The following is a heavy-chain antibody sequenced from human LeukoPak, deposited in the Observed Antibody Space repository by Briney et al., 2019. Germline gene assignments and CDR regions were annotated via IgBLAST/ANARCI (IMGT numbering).Heavy chain of an antibody. Sequence: GGSLRLSCAASGFTFSSYWMHWVRQAPGKXLVWVSRINSDGSSTSYADSVKGRFTISRDNAKNTLYLQMNSLRAEDTAVYYCALVKQWLSAFDIWGQGTMVTVSS. CDR2: INSDGSST. J-gene: IGHJ3*02. CDR3: ALVKQWLSAFDI. CDR1: GFTFSSYW. D-gene: IGHD6-19*01. V-gene: IGHV3-74*01.